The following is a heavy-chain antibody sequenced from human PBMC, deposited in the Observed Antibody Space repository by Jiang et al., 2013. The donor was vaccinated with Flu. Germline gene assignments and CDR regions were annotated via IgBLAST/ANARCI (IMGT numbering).Heavy chain of an antibody. J-gene: IGHJ6*02. V-gene: IGHV4-31*03. CDR3: ARGGETGYYYGMDV. D-gene: IGHD1-14*01. CDR1: GGFITSGAYN. Sequence: GSGLVKPSETVSLTCTVSGGFITSGAYNWSWIRQFPGKGLEWIGYIYSSGITYYNPSLKSRVTMSIDTSTNQFSLKLSSVTAADTAVYYCARGGETGYYYGMDVWGQGTMVTVSS. CDR2: IYSSGIT.